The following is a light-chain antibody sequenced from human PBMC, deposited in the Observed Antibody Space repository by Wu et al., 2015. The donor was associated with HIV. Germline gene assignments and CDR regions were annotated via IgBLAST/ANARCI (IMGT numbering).Light chain of an antibody. J-gene: IGKJ4*01. CDR2: DAS. V-gene: IGKV3-11*01. CDR3: QQRSNWLS. Sequence: DIVLTQSPATLSLSPGERATLSCRASQSVNRYLVWYQRKPGQTPRLLIYDASNRATGIPARFSGSGSGTEFTLTISSLEPEDSAMYFCQQRSNWLSFGGGTKVEI. CDR1: QSVNRY.